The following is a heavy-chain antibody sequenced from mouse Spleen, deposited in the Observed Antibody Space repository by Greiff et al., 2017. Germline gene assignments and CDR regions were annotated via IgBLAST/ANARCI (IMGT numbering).Heavy chain of an antibody. D-gene: IGHD4-1*01. J-gene: IGHJ4*01. CDR3: ARDWDYAMDY. Sequence: EVKLMESGGGLVKPGGSLKLSCAASGFTFSDYGMHWVRQAPEKGLEWVAYNSSGSSTIYYADTVKGRFTISRDNAKNTLFLQMTSLRSEDTAMYYCARDWDYAMDYWGQGTSVTVSS. V-gene: IGHV5-17*01. CDR2: NSSGSSTI. CDR1: GFTFSDYG.